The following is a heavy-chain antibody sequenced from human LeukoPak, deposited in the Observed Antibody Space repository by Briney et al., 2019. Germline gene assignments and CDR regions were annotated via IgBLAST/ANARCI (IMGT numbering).Heavy chain of an antibody. CDR3: AKGKEAIFGVVGSFDY. CDR1: GFTFSSYA. CDR2: ISGSGGST. Sequence: PGGSLRLSCAASGFTFSSYAMSWVRQAPGKGLEWVSAISGSGGSTYYADSVNGRFTISRDNSKNTLYLQMNSLRAEDTAVYYCAKGKEAIFGVVGSFDYWGQGTLVTVSS. J-gene: IGHJ4*02. V-gene: IGHV3-23*01. D-gene: IGHD3-3*01.